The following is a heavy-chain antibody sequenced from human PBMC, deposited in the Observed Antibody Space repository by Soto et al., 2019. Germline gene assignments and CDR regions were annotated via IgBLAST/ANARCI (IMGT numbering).Heavy chain of an antibody. CDR1: GFTFSSYW. J-gene: IGHJ4*02. D-gene: IGHD5-18*01. V-gene: IGHV3-74*01. Sequence: GGSLRLSCAASGFTFSSYWMHWVRQAPGKGLVWVSRINSDGSSTNFADSVKGRFTISRDNAKHTLYLQMNSLRAEDTAVYYCARGGGYSYDTIDYWGQGTLVTVSS. CDR2: INSDGSST. CDR3: ARGGGYSYDTIDY.